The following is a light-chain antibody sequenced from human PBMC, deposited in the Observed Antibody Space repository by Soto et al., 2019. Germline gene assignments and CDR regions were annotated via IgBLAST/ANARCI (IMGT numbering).Light chain of an antibody. J-gene: IGKJ1*01. Sequence: EIVLTQSPGTLSLSPGERATLSCRASQSFSSTYLAWYRQKPGQAPRLLIYAASSRATGIPDRFSGSGSGTDFTLTISRLEPEDFAVYYCQQYYASSWTFGQGTRVEIK. CDR2: AAS. CDR1: QSFSSTY. CDR3: QQYYASSWT. V-gene: IGKV3-20*01.